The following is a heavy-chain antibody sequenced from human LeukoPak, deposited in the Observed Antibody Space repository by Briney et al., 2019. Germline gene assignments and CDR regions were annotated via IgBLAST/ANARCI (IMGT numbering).Heavy chain of an antibody. D-gene: IGHD6-13*01. CDR1: GFTFSSYG. CDR2: IRYDGSNK. CDR3: AKDGDLYSSSWDPYFDY. Sequence: GGSLRLSCAASGFTFSSYGMHWVRQAPGKGLEWVAFIRYDGSNKYYADSVKGRFTISRDNSKNTLYLQMNSLRAEDTAVYYCAKDGDLYSSSWDPYFDYWGQGTLVTVSS. V-gene: IGHV3-30*02. J-gene: IGHJ4*02.